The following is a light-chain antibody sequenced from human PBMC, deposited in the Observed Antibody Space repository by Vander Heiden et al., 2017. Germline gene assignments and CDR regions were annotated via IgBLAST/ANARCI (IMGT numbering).Light chain of an antibody. Sequence: QSVLTQPPSVSGAPGQRVTIYCTGSSSNIGAGYDVHWYQQLPGTAPKLLIYANSNRPSGVSDRFSGSKSGTSASLDITGLQADDEADYHCQSYDIKLSVVFGGGTKLTVL. CDR3: QSYDIKLSVV. CDR2: ANS. CDR1: SSNIGAGYD. V-gene: IGLV1-40*01. J-gene: IGLJ2*01.